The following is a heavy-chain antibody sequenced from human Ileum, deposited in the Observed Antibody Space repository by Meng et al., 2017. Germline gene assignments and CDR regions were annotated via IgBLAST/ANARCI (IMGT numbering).Heavy chain of an antibody. CDR2: IYYSGST. D-gene: IGHD3/OR15-3a*01. Sequence: GRLQESGPRLVKPSQTLSLICTVSGGSISSGVYYWSWIRLHPGKGLEWIGYIYYSGSTYYNPSLKSRVTISRDTSKNQFSLKLTSVTAADTAVYYCARDRTGYPFSFDYWGQGTLVTVSS. CDR3: ARDRTGYPFSFDY. J-gene: IGHJ4*02. CDR1: GGSISSGVYY. V-gene: IGHV4-31*03.